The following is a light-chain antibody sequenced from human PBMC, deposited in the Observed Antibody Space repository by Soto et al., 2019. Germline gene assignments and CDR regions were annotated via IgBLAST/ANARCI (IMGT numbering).Light chain of an antibody. J-gene: IGLJ2*01. CDR2: EGS. CDR3: CSYAGSSTPVV. V-gene: IGLV2-23*01. CDR1: SSDVGSYNL. Sequence: QSALTQPASVSGSPGQSITISCTGTSSDVGSYNLVSWYQRHPGKAPKLMIYEGSKRPSGVSNRFSGSKSGNTASLTISGLQAEDEADYYCCSYAGSSTPVVFGGGTKLTVL.